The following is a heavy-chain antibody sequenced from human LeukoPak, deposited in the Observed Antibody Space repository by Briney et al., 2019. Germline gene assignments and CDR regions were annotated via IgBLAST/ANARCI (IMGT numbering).Heavy chain of an antibody. CDR3: ARDLGWPDYYAY. CDR2: INPNSGGT. Sequence: ASVRVSCKASGYTFTGYYMHWVRQAPGQGLEWMGWINPNSGGTNYAQKFQGRVTMTRDTSISTAYMELSRLRSDDTAVYYCARDLGWPDYYAYWGQGTLVTVSS. CDR1: GYTFTGYY. D-gene: IGHD7-27*01. J-gene: IGHJ4*02. V-gene: IGHV1-2*02.